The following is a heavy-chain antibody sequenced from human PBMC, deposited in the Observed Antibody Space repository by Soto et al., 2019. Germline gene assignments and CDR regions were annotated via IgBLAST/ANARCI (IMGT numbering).Heavy chain of an antibody. V-gene: IGHV2-5*01. J-gene: IGHJ5*02. CDR2: IHWNDDK. CDR1: GFSLSVYGVR. CDR3: AHTKDSSGFLTS. D-gene: IGHD3-22*01. Sequence: SGPTLVNRTQPLTLTCRFSGFSLSVYGVRVIWFRQPPGETLEWLALIHWNDDKRYSPYLKSRLTITKDTSKTQVVLTLTNLDPLDTGTYFCAHTKDSSGFLTSWGQGILVTVSS.